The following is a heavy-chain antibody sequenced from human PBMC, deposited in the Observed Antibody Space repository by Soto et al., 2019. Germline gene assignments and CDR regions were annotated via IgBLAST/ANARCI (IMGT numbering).Heavy chain of an antibody. CDR3: ARDLREENQYYFDY. D-gene: IGHD4-17*01. CDR2: IIPILGIA. J-gene: IGHJ4*02. Sequence: SVKVSCKASGGTFSSYTISWVRQAPGQGLEWMGRIIPILGIANYAQKFQGRVTITADKSTSTAYMELSSLRSEDTAVYYCARDLREENQYYFDYRGQGTLVTVSS. CDR1: GGTFSSYT. V-gene: IGHV1-69*04.